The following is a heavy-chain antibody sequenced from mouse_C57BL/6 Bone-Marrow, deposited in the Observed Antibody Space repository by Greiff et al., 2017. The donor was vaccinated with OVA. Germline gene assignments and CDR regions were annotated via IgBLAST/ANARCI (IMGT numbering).Heavy chain of an antibody. CDR2: IYPRDGST. V-gene: IGHV1-85*01. CDR1: GYTFTSYD. J-gene: IGHJ4*01. CDR3: ASYGNPYYYAMDY. D-gene: IGHD2-1*01. Sequence: LQESGPELVKPGASVKLSCKASGYTFTSYDINWVKQRPGQGLEWIGWIYPRDGSTKYNEKFKGKATLTVDTSSSTAYMELHSLTSEDSAVYFCASYGNPYYYAMDYWGQGTSVTVSS.